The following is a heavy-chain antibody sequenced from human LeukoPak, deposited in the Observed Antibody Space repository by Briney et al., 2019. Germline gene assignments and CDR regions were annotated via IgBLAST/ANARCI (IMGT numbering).Heavy chain of an antibody. CDR2: FFEVGST. Sequence: SETLSLTCTVSGDSVSSHYWSWIRQPPGKGLEWMGFFFEVGSTNYKSSLESRVTMSVDTSKNQFSLKLRSVTAADTAVYYCARVLQNYYHLDVWGTGTTVTVSS. CDR1: GDSVSSHY. D-gene: IGHD2/OR15-2a*01. V-gene: IGHV4-59*02. CDR3: ARVLQNYYHLDV. J-gene: IGHJ6*03.